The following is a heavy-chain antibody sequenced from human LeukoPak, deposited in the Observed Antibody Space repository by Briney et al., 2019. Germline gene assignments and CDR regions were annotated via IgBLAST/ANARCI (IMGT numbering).Heavy chain of an antibody. V-gene: IGHV3-30-3*01. J-gene: IGHJ4*02. D-gene: IGHD5-18*01. Sequence: GGSLRLSCAASGVTFSDYTMHWVRQAPGKGLEWVAVISYDGSNKYYADSVKGRFTISRDNSKNTLYLLMNSLRAEDSAVYYCRGDLYSYVHFDYWGQGTLVTISS. CDR3: RGDLYSYVHFDY. CDR1: GVTFSDYT. CDR2: ISYDGSNK.